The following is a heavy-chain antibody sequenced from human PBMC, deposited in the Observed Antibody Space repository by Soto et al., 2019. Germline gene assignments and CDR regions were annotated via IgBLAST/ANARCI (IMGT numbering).Heavy chain of an antibody. Sequence: GGSLRLSCAASGFTFSSYAMHWVRQAPGKGLEWVAVISYDGSNKYYADSVKGRFTISRDNSKNTLYLQMNSLRAEDTAVYYCEREKCQGWFDPWGQGTLVTVSS. CDR3: EREKCQGWFDP. V-gene: IGHV3-30-3*01. J-gene: IGHJ5*02. CDR1: GFTFSSYA. CDR2: ISYDGSNK.